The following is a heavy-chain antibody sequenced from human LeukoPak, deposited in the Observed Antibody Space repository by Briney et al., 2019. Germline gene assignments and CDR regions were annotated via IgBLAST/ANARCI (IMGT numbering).Heavy chain of an antibody. CDR1: GYTFNSYY. CDR2: INPSGGST. D-gene: IGHD3-22*01. Sequence: GASVKVSCKASGYTFNSYYMHWVRQAPGQGLEWMGIINPSGGSTSYAQKFQGRVTMTRDMSTSTVNMELSSLRSEDTAVYYCARDRRITMIDYIDYWGQGTLVTVSS. CDR3: ARDRRITMIDYIDY. J-gene: IGHJ4*02. V-gene: IGHV1-46*02.